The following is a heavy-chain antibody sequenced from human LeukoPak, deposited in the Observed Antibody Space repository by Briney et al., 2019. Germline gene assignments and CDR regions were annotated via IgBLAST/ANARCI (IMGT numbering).Heavy chain of an antibody. CDR3: ARDPHYGALDY. V-gene: IGHV3-7*01. CDR1: GFTFRTSW. CDR2: LHPDGSSTT. D-gene: IGHD4-17*01. J-gene: IGHJ4*02. Sequence: GGSLRLTCAASGFTFRTSWISWVRQAPGKGLEWVVDLHPDGSSTTYYVDSVKGRFTVSRDNAENSAYLQMNNLRVEDTAIYYCARDPHYGALDYWGQGILVTVSS.